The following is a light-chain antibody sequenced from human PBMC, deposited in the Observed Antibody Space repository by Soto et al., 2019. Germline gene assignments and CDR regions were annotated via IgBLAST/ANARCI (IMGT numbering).Light chain of an antibody. CDR3: SSYTRSSTYV. CDR2: EVS. CDR1: TSDVDHSNY. J-gene: IGLJ1*01. Sequence: SALTQPASVSGSPGQSITISCTATTSDVDHSNYVSWYQHHPGKAPKLIIYEVSNRPSGVSNRFSGSKSGNTASLSISGLQSEDEADYYCSSYTRSSTYVFGTGTKVTVL. V-gene: IGLV2-14*01.